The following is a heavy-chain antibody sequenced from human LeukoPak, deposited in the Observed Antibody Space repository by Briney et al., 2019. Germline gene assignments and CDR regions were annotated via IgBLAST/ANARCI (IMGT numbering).Heavy chain of an antibody. V-gene: IGHV3-23*01. D-gene: IGHD3-22*01. CDR1: GLTLSDYP. CDR3: ARRGYESSGPKYYFDH. CDR2: FDRGSFDT. Sequence: GGSLRLSCAASGLTLSDYPMTWVRQAPGKGLQWVSLFDRGSFDTYYADSVRGRFTVSRDNDKNTLYLQMNSLRAEDTAVYYCARRGYESSGPKYYFDHWGQGILVTVSS. J-gene: IGHJ4*02.